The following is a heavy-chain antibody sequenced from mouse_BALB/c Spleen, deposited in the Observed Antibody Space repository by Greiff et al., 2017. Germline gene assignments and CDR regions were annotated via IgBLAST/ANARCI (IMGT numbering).Heavy chain of an antibody. CDR3: ARGRPFITTVVAPFDY. Sequence: EVKLVESGGGLVQPGGSLKLSCAASGFTFSSYGMSWVRQTPDKRLELVATINSNGGSTYYPDSVKGRFTISRDNAKNTLYLQMSSLKSEDTAMYYCARGRPFITTVVAPFDYWGQGTTLTVSS. D-gene: IGHD1-1*01. CDR1: GFTFSSYG. J-gene: IGHJ2*01. V-gene: IGHV5-6-3*01. CDR2: INSNGGST.